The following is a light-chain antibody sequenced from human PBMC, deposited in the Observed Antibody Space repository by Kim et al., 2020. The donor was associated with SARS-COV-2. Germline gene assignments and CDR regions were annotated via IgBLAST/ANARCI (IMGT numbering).Light chain of an antibody. V-gene: IGLV3-19*01. CDR1: SLRSYY. CDR2: GKN. CDR3: NSRDSSANYVV. Sequence: LGQTVRITCQGDSLRSYYASWYQQKPGQAPVLVIYGKNSRPSGIPDRFSGSSSGNTASLTITGAQAKDEADYYCNSRDSSANYVVFGGGTQLTVL. J-gene: IGLJ2*01.